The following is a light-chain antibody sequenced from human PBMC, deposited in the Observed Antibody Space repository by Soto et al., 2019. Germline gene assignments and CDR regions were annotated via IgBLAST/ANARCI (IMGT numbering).Light chain of an antibody. Sequence: QAVLTQPASVSGSPGQSITISCTGTSSDLGDYNSVSWYQHHPDKAPKLMIYNVNYRPSGVSNRFSGYKSGNTASLTISGLQAEDEADYYCSSYTSSDTWVFGGGNKLTVL. CDR2: NVN. CDR1: SSDLGDYNS. V-gene: IGLV2-14*03. J-gene: IGLJ3*02. CDR3: SSYTSSDTWV.